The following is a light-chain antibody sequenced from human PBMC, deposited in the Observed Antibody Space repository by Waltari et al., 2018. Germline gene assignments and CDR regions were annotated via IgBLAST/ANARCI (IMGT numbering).Light chain of an antibody. V-gene: IGKV3-20*01. CDR3: QHYVRLPAT. CDR1: QSVGTS. J-gene: IGKJ1*01. Sequence: IVLTQSPGTLSLSPGERATLSCRASQSVGTSLAWYQQKRGQAPRLLIYGTFSRATGIPDRFSGSGSGTDFSLTISRLEPEDYAVDYCQHYVRLPATFGQGTKVEIK. CDR2: GTF.